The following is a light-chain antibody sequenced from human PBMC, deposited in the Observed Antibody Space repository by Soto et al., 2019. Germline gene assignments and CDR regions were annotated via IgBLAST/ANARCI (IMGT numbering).Light chain of an antibody. J-gene: IGLJ1*01. V-gene: IGLV2-8*01. Sequence: QSVLTQPPSASGSPGQSVTISCTGTSSDVGNYDSVSWYQHHPGKAPQAVIYEVNKRPSGVPDRFSGSKSGTSASLAISGLQAEDEANYYCSSYRSISVYVFVTVTKVTAL. CDR1: SSDVGNYDS. CDR2: EVN. CDR3: SSYRSISVYV.